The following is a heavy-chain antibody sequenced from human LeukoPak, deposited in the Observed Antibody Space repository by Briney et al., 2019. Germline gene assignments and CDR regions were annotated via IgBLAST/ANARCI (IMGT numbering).Heavy chain of an antibody. J-gene: IGHJ4*02. CDR3: ARAHCSSTTCFFDY. CDR2: ISGYSGST. V-gene: IGHV1-18*01. D-gene: IGHD2-2*01. CDR1: GYTFTKYG. Sequence: GASVKVSCKASGYTFTKYGISWVRQAPGQGLEWMGWISGYSGSTEYAQNVQGRVTMTTDTSASTVYMDLRSLRSDGTAVYFCARAHCSSTTCFFDYWGQGTLVTVSS.